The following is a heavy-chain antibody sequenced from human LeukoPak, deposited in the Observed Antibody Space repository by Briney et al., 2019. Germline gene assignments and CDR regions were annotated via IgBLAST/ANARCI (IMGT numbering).Heavy chain of an antibody. CDR1: GFSFSSSW. J-gene: IGHJ4*02. CDR2: INLDGSDT. D-gene: IGHD3-22*01. V-gene: IGHV3-7*01. CDR3: ARDPRYYSDLYSFDS. Sequence: GGSLRLSCAASGFSFSSSWMSWVRQAPGKGLEWVAHINLDGSDTYYVDSVKGRFTISRDNAKNSLFLQMGSLRAEDTAVYYCARDPRYYSDLYSFDSWGQGTLVTVSS.